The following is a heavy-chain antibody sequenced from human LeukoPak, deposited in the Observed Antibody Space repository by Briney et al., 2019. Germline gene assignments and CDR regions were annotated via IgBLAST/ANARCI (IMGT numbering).Heavy chain of an antibody. CDR1: GGSISSYY. V-gene: IGHV4-59*13. Sequence: PSETLSLTCTVSGGSISSYYWSWIRQPPGKGLEWIGYIYYSGTTNYNPSLKSRVTISVDTSRNQFSLKLSSVTAADTAVYYCARDTRAYNYGLDYWGQGTRVTVSS. CDR2: IYYSGTT. D-gene: IGHD5-18*01. CDR3: ARDTRAYNYGLDY. J-gene: IGHJ4*02.